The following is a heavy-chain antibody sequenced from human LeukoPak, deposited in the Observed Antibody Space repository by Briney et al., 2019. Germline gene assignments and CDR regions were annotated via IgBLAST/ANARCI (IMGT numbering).Heavy chain of an antibody. V-gene: IGHV1-18*01. CDR3: ARGRTAPYIYYIDV. J-gene: IGHJ6*03. CDR1: GYTFTSYD. D-gene: IGHD3-16*01. Sequence: ASVKVSCKASGYTFTSYDINWVRQAPGQGLEWMGWISVYNGNTMYAHKLQGRVTMTTETSTNTAYMELRSLISDDTAVYYCARGRTAPYIYYIDVWGKGTTVAVSS. CDR2: ISVYNGNT.